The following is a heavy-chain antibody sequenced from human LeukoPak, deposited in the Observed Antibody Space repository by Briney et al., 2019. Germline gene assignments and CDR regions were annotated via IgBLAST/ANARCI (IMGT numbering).Heavy chain of an antibody. CDR1: GFTFSSYS. J-gene: IGHJ4*02. CDR3: AREIISSSCLDS. D-gene: IGHD6-13*01. CDR2: ISSGSGYI. V-gene: IGHV3-21*01. Sequence: GSLRLSCAASGFTFSSYSMNWVRQAPGKGLEWVSSISSGSGYIYYADSAKGRFTISRDNAKNSLYLQMNSLRAEDTAVYYCAREIISSSCLDSWGQGTLVTVSS.